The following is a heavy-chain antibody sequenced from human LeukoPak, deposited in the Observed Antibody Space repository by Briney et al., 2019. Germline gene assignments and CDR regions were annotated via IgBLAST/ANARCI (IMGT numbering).Heavy chain of an antibody. CDR3: AGGIAMVRGGDV. D-gene: IGHD3-10*01. J-gene: IGHJ6*04. V-gene: IGHV3-7*01. CDR1: GFTLSRYA. CDR2: IKQDGSEK. Sequence: GGSLRLSCAVSGFTLSRYAMHWVRQAPGKGLEWVANIKQDGSEKNYVDSVKGRFTISRDNAKNSLYLQMNSLRVEGTAVYYCAGGIAMVRGGDVWGKGTTVTVSS.